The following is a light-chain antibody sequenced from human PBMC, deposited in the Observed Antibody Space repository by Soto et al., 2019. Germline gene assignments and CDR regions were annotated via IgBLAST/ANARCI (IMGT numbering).Light chain of an antibody. CDR3: QQYYSTPIT. V-gene: IGKV4-1*01. CDR1: QSVLYSSNNKNY. Sequence: DIVMTQSPDSLAVFLFQMPPLKXNSSQSVLYSSNNKNYLAWYQQKPGQSPKLLIYWASTRESGVPDRFSGSGSGTDFILTISSLQAEDVAVYYCQQYYSTPITFGQGTRLEIK. CDR2: WAS. J-gene: IGKJ5*01.